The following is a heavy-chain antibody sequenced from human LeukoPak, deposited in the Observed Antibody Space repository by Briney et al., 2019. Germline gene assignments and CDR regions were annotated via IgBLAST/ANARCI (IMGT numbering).Heavy chain of an antibody. Sequence: ASVKVSCKASGYTFTSYDINWVRQATGQGLEWMGWMNPNSGNTGYAQKFQGRVTMTRNTSISTAYMELSSLRSEDTAVYYCASGPPSVDYGDYYYYYMDVWGKGTTVTVSS. J-gene: IGHJ6*03. CDR2: MNPNSGNT. V-gene: IGHV1-8*01. CDR3: ASGPPSVDYGDYYYYYMDV. CDR1: GYTFTSYD. D-gene: IGHD4-17*01.